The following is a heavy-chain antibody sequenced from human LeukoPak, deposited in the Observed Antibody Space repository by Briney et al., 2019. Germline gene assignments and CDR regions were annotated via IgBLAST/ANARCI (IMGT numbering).Heavy chain of an antibody. CDR2: VNPNSGNT. CDR3: AANLLGYCSSTSCHRPDI. D-gene: IGHD2-2*01. Sequence: ASVKVSCKASGYTFTSYDINWVRQTTGQGLEWMGWVNPNSGNTGYAQKFQGRVTMTRNTSISTAYMELSSLRSEDTAVYYCAANLLGYCSSTSCHRPDIWGQGTMVTVSS. CDR1: GYTFTSYD. J-gene: IGHJ3*02. V-gene: IGHV1-8*01.